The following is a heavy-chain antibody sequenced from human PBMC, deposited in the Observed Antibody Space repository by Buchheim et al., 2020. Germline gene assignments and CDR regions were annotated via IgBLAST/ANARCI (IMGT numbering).Heavy chain of an antibody. Sequence: EVQLVESGGGLVQPGGSLRLSCAASGFTVSSNYMSWVRQAPGKGLEWVSVIYSGCSTYYADSVKGRFTISRDNSKNTLYLQMNSLRAEDTAVYYCARVLGVVVYYYYYGMDVWGQGTT. CDR3: ARVLGVVVYYYYYGMDV. CDR2: IYSGCST. CDR1: GFTVSSNY. D-gene: IGHD3-3*01. V-gene: IGHV3-66*01. J-gene: IGHJ6*02.